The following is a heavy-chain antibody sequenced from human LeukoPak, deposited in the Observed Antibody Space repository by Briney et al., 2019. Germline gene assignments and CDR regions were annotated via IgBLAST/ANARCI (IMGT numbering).Heavy chain of an antibody. D-gene: IGHD6-13*01. CDR3: ARDPQQLDAFDI. CDR2: IYHSGST. Sequence: SETLSLTCTVSGYSIGSGYYWGWIRQPPGKGLEWIGSIYHSGSTYYNPSLKSRVTISVDTSKNQFSLKLSSVTAADTAVYYCARDPQQLDAFDIWGQGTMVTVSS. CDR1: GYSIGSGYY. J-gene: IGHJ3*02. V-gene: IGHV4-38-2*02.